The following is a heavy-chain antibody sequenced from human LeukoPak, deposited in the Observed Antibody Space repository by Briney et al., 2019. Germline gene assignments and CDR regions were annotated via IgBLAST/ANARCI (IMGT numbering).Heavy chain of an antibody. CDR2: IWYDGSNK. CDR3: ARWLHNFDY. V-gene: IGHV3-33*01. D-gene: IGHD5-24*01. J-gene: IGHJ4*02. Sequence: GRSLRLSCAASGFTFSSYGMHWVRQAPGKGLEWVAVIWYDGSNKYYADSVKGRFTISRDNAKNSLYLQMNSLRAEDTAVYYCARWLHNFDYWGQGTLVTVSS. CDR1: GFTFSSYG.